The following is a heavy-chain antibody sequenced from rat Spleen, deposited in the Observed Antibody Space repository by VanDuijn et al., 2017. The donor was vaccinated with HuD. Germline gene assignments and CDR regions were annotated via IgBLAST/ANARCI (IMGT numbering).Heavy chain of an antibody. D-gene: IGHD1-4*01. CDR2: ISYDGSRT. CDR1: GFTFSNYY. Sequence: EVQLAESGGGLVQPGRSMKLSCTALGFTFSNYYMAWVRQAPKKGLEWVATISYDGSRTNYRDSVKGRFTISRDNAKSTLYLQMDSLRSEDTATYYCTTGTPEPLYWGQGVMVTVSS. J-gene: IGHJ2*01. CDR3: TTGTPEPLY. V-gene: IGHV5-7*01.